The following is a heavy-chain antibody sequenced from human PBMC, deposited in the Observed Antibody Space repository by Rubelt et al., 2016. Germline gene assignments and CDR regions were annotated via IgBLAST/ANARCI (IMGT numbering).Heavy chain of an antibody. Sequence: EVQLLESGGGLVQPGGSLRLSCAASGFTFSSYSMNWVRQAPGKGLEWVSYISSSSSTIYYADSVKGRFTISRDNAKNSLYLQMNSLGDEDTAVYYCARDRVTIVGVVPLQIGMDVWGQGTTVTVSS. CDR2: ISSSSSTI. V-gene: IGHV3-48*02. CDR1: GFTFSSYS. J-gene: IGHJ6*02. D-gene: IGHD3-3*01. CDR3: ARDRVTIVGVVPLQIGMDV.